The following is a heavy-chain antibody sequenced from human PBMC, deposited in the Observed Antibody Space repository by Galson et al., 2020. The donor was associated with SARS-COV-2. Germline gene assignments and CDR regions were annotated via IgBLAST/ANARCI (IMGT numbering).Heavy chain of an antibody. CDR2: FDPEDGET. D-gene: IGHD2-2*01. J-gene: IGHJ4*02. CDR3: ATISPYCSSTSCRNFDY. V-gene: IGHV1-24*01. Sequence: ASVKVSCKVSGYTLTELSMHWVRQAPGKGLEGMGGFDPEDGETIYAQKFQGRVTMTEDTSTDTAYMELSSLRSEDTAVYYCATISPYCSSTSCRNFDYWGQGTLVTVSS. CDR1: GYTLTELS.